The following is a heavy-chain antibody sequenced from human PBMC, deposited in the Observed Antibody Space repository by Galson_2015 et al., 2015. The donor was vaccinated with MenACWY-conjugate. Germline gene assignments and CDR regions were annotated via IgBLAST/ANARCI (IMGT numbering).Heavy chain of an antibody. V-gene: IGHV4-59*01. CDR3: ASGGSHPRRFLNWIDP. CDR2: MYYSESP. Sequence: SETLSLTCTVSGGSIRNYYWSWIRQPPGKGLEWIGYMYYSESPHYNPSLRSRVTISVDTSRNQFSLKLRSVTAADTAVYYCASGGSHPRRFLNWIDPWGQGSLVTVSS. D-gene: IGHD1-26*01. CDR1: GGSIRNYY. J-gene: IGHJ5*01.